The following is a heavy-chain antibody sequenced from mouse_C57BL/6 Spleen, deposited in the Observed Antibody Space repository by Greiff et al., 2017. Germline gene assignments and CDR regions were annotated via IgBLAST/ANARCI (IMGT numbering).Heavy chain of an antibody. CDR1: GFTFSSYS. CDR2: ISGGGGNI. J-gene: IGHJ4*01. Sequence: EVHLVESGGGLVKPGGSLKLSCAASGFTFSSYSMSWVRQTPGKRLEWVATISGGGGNIYYPDSVKGRFTISRDNAKNTLYLQMSSLRSEDTALYYCARQGTGDAMDYWGQGTSVTVSS. D-gene: IGHD3-3*01. CDR3: ARQGTGDAMDY. V-gene: IGHV5-9*01.